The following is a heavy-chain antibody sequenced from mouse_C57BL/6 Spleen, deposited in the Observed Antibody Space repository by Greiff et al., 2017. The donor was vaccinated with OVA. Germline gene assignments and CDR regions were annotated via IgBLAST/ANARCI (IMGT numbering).Heavy chain of an antibody. CDR1: GYTFTSYW. V-gene: IGHV1-55*01. D-gene: IGHD2-1*01. J-gene: IGHJ2*01. CDR2: IYPGSGST. CDR3: ARAGSIGNYGDY. Sequence: QVQLQQSGAELVKPGASVKMSCKASGYTFTSYWITWVKQRPGQGLEWIGDIYPGSGSTNYNEKFKSKATLTVDTSSSTAYMQLSSLTSEDSAVYYCARAGSIGNYGDYWGQGTTLTVSS.